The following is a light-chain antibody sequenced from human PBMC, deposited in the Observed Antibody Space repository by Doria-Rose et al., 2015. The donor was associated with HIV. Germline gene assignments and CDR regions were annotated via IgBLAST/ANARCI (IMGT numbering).Light chain of an antibody. CDR2: GNS. CDR3: QSYDSSLSGYVV. V-gene: IGLV1-40*01. Sequence: SGAPGQRVTISCTGSSSNIGAGYGVHWYQQLPGTAPKLLIYGNSNRPSGVPDRFSGSKSGTSASLAITGLQAEDEADYYCQSYDSSLSGYVVFGGGTTVTVL. CDR1: SSNIGAGYG. J-gene: IGLJ2*01.